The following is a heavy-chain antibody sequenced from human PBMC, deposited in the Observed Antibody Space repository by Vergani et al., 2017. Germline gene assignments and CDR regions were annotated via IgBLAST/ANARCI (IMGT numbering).Heavy chain of an antibody. D-gene: IGHD6-25*01. J-gene: IGHJ3*02. CDR3: ARDRLAHSSAFDI. CDR2: ISAYNGNT. V-gene: IGHV1-2*02. Sequence: QVQLVQSGAEVKKPGASVKVSCKASGYTFTGYYMHWVRQAPGQGLEWMGWISAYNGNTNYAQKLQGRVTMTGDTSISTAYMELSRLRSDDKAVYYCARDRLAHSSAFDIWGQGTMVNVSS. CDR1: GYTFTGYY.